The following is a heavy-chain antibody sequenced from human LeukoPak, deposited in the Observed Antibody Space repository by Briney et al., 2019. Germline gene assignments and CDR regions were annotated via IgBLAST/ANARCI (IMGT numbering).Heavy chain of an antibody. CDR3: ARDSRGRLDAFDI. CDR2: IIPIFGTA. V-gene: IGHV1-69*05. CDR1: GGTFSSYA. D-gene: IGHD1-26*01. Sequence: RASVKVSCKASGGTFSSYAISWVRQAPGQGLEWMGGIIPIFGTANYAQKFQGRVTITTDESTSTAYMELSSLRSEDTAVYYCARDSRGRLDAFDIWGQGTMVTVSS. J-gene: IGHJ3*02.